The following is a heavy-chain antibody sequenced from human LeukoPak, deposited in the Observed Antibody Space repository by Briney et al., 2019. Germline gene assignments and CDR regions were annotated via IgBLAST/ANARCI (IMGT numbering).Heavy chain of an antibody. V-gene: IGHV4-34*01. J-gene: IGHJ4*02. CDR3: ARQNGMYYYDSSGYFDY. CDR2: INHSGST. D-gene: IGHD3-22*01. Sequence: SETLSLTCAVYGGSFSGYYWSWIRQPPGKGLEWIGEINHSGSTNYNPSLKSRVTISVDTSKSQFSLKLSSVTAADTAVYYCARQNGMYYYDSSGYFDYWGQGTLVTVSS. CDR1: GGSFSGYY.